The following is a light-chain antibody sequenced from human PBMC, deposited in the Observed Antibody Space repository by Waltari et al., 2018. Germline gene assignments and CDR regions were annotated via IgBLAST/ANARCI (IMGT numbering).Light chain of an antibody. V-gene: IGKV1-5*03. Sequence: DIQMTQSPSTLSASVGDRITITCRASQSINTWLAWYQQKPGKAPKLLISKASSLESEVPSRFSGSGFGTEFTLTISSLQPDDSATFYCRRYSTYPPTFGGGTKVEIK. J-gene: IGKJ4*01. CDR1: QSINTW. CDR3: RRYSTYPPT. CDR2: KAS.